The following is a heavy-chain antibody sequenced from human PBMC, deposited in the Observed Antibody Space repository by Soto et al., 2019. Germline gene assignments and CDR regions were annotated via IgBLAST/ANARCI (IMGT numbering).Heavy chain of an antibody. CDR1: GFTFRSYA. J-gene: IGHJ4*02. Sequence: GSLRLSCAASGFTFRSYAMHWVRQAPGKGLEWVAVISYDGSNKYYADSVKGRFTISRDNSKNTLYLQMNSLRAEDTAVYYCAKSPMGSGWYSDLIPFDYWGQGTLVTVSS. CDR3: AKSPMGSGWYSDLIPFDY. D-gene: IGHD6-19*01. V-gene: IGHV3-30-3*02. CDR2: ISYDGSNK.